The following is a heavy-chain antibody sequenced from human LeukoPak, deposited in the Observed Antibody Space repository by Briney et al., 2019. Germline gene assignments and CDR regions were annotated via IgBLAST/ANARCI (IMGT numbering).Heavy chain of an antibody. CDR2: IYYTGIT. Sequence: SETLSLTCTISGGSISSSIDNWGWIRQSPGKGLEWIGSIYYTGITNYNPSLKSRVTISVDTSKNQFSLRLSSVTAADTSVYYCARERDYYDSSGDNWFDPRGQGTLVTVSS. CDR1: GGSISSSIDN. J-gene: IGHJ5*02. CDR3: ARERDYYDSSGDNWFDP. V-gene: IGHV4-39*02. D-gene: IGHD3-22*01.